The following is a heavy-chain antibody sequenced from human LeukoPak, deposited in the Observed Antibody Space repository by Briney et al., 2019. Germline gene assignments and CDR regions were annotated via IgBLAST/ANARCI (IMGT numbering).Heavy chain of an antibody. CDR1: GFTFSDYY. CDR3: ASSGEGYCSSTSCYPSWFDP. D-gene: IGHD2-2*01. V-gene: IGHV3-11*06. CDR2: ISSSSSYT. J-gene: IGHJ5*02. Sequence: GGSLRLSCAASGFTFSDYYTSWIRQAPGKGLEWVSYISSSSSYTDYADSVKGRFTISRDNAKNSLYLQMNSLRAEDTAVYYCASSGEGYCSSTSCYPSWFDPWGQGALVTVSS.